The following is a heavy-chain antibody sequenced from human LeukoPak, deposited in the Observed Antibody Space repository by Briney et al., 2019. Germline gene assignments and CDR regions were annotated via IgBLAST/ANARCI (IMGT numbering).Heavy chain of an antibody. V-gene: IGHV1-2*02. CDR3: ARGIQLWSSPTDFDY. CDR1: GGTFSSYA. Sequence: GASVKVSCKASGGTFSSYAISWVRQAPGQGLEWMGWINPNSGGTNYAQKFQGRVTMTRDTSISTAYMELSRLRSDDTAVYYCARGIQLWSSPTDFDYWGQGTLVTVSS. D-gene: IGHD5-18*01. J-gene: IGHJ4*02. CDR2: INPNSGGT.